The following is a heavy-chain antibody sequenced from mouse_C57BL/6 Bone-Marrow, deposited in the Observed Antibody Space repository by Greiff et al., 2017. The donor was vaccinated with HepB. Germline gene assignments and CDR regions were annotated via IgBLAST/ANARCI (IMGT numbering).Heavy chain of an antibody. CDR3: AREGFTTAYDFDD. V-gene: IGHV1-59*01. Sequence: QVQLQQPGAELVRPGTSVKLSCKASGYTFTSYWMHWVKQRPGQGLEWIGVIAPSDSYTNYNQKFKGKATLTVDTSSSTAYMQLSSLTTEDSAVYDCAREGFTTAYDFDDWGQGTTLTVDS. CDR1: GYTFTSYW. D-gene: IGHD1-2*01. CDR2: IAPSDSYT. J-gene: IGHJ2*01.